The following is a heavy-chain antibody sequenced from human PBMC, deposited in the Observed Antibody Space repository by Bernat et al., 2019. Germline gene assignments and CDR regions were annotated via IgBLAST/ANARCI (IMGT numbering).Heavy chain of an antibody. CDR2: IYYSGST. CDR3: ARLTSHDYGLFDY. J-gene: IGHJ4*02. D-gene: IGHD4-17*01. CDR1: GGSISSGNYY. V-gene: IGHV4-39*07. Sequence: QLQLQESGPGLVRPSETLSLTCTVSGGSISSGNYYWGWIRQPPGKGLEWIGSIYYSGSTSYNPSLKSRVTISVDTSKNQFSLKLSSVTAADTAVYYCARLTSHDYGLFDYWGQGTLVTVSS.